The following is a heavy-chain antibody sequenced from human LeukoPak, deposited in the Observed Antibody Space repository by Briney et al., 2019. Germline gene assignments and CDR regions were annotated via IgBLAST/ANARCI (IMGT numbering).Heavy chain of an antibody. CDR3: ARERLGFRVDV. V-gene: IGHV4-4*07. Sequence: SETLSLTCTVSGDSISNYYWTWIRQSAGKGLQWIGRINTSGNTNYNPYLKSRVTMSLDTSKNQFSLNLSSVTAADTAVYYCARERLGFRVDVGGKGTTVTVSS. CDR1: GDSISNYY. J-gene: IGHJ6*04. CDR2: INTSGNT. D-gene: IGHD3-10*01.